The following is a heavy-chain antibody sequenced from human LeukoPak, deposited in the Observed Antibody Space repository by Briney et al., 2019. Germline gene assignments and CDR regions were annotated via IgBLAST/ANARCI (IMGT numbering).Heavy chain of an antibody. D-gene: IGHD6-19*01. V-gene: IGHV1-3*01. CDR2: INAGNGDK. CDR1: GFTFTEYA. CDR3: ARGGRERSGWYYLDY. Sequence: ASVKVSCKASGFTFTEYAIHWLRQAPGQSLEWMGWINAGNGDKKYSQTLQARVTITRDTSANTADMELSSLRPEDTAVYYCARGGRERSGWYYLDYWGQGTLVTVSS. J-gene: IGHJ4*02.